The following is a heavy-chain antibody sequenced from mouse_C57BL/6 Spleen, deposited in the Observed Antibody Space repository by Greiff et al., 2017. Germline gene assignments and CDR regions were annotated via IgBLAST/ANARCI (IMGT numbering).Heavy chain of an antibody. D-gene: IGHD2-4*01. V-gene: IGHV1-15*01. CDR3: TRAGDYHLDD. CDR2: IDPDTGGT. J-gene: IGHJ2*01. Sequence: QVQLQQSGAELVRPGASVTLSCKASGYTFTDYEMHWVKQTPVHGLEWIGAIDPDTGGTAYNQKFKGKAILTADKSSSTAYMELRSLKYEESAVYYWTRAGDYHLDDWGQGTTLTVSS. CDR1: GYTFTDYE.